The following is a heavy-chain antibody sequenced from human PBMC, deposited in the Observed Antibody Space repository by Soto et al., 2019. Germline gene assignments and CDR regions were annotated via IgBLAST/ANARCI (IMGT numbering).Heavy chain of an antibody. D-gene: IGHD3-22*01. CDR1: GYSFTIYW. V-gene: IGHV5-51*01. J-gene: IGHJ6*02. CDR2: IYPGDSDT. CDR3: ARHGPRVYYDNSDYYYYGMDV. Sequence: PGESLKISCKGSGYSFTIYWIGWVRQMPGKGLEWMGIIYPGDSDTRYSPSFQGQVTISADKSISTAYLQWSSLKASDTAMYYRARHGPRVYYDNSDYYYYGMDVWGQGTTVTV.